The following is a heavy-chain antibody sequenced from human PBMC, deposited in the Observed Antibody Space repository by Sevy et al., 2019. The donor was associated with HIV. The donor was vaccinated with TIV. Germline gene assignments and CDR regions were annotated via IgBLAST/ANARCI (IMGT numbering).Heavy chain of an antibody. CDR3: AKGGGGHYDPDEIGYYFYYYNMDV. V-gene: IGHV3-23*01. CDR2: ISGSGTRT. CDR1: GFSFDSYG. D-gene: IGHD3-22*01. J-gene: IGHJ6*03. Sequence: GGSLRLSCAVSGFSFDSYGMTWVRQAPGKGLEWVSGISGSGTRTYYADSVKGRFSISRDNSKNRLYLQMNSLRSEDTARYYWAKGGGGHYDPDEIGYYFYYYNMDVRGKGTTVTVSS.